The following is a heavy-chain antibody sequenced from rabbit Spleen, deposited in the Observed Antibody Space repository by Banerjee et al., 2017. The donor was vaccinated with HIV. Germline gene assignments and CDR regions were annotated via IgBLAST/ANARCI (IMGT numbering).Heavy chain of an antibody. Sequence: QEQLVESGGGLVQPGGSLTLTCKASGIDFSRGYDMCWVRLAPGKGLEWIGCVFTGNVKTYYASWAKGRLTISKTSSTTVFLQMTSLTVADTATYFCARDYSGYVVYDGALDLWGQGTLVTVS. J-gene: IGHJ3*01. CDR2: VFTGNVKT. CDR1: GIDFSRGYD. V-gene: IGHV1S45*01. CDR3: ARDYSGYVVYDGALDL. D-gene: IGHD1-1*01.